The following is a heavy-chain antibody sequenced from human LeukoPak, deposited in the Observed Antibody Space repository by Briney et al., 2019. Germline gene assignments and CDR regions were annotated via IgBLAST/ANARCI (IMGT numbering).Heavy chain of an antibody. CDR1: EYSFTTYW. V-gene: IGHV5-51*01. D-gene: IGHD1-14*01. J-gene: IGHJ3*02. Sequence: GESLKISCKGSEYSFTTYWIGWVRQMPGKGLEYMGITNPAKSDTRYSPSFQGQISISVDKSTNTAYLQWGSLRASDTAIYYCARLLGLKIITPDDEAFDIWGQGTMVIVSS. CDR3: ARLLGLKIITPDDEAFDI. CDR2: TNPAKSDT.